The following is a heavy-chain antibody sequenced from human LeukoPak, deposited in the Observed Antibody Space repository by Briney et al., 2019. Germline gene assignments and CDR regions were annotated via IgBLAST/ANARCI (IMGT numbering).Heavy chain of an antibody. J-gene: IGHJ4*02. Sequence: SETLSLTCTVSRGSISSGSYYWGWIRQPPGKGLEWIGSIYYSGSTYYNPSLESRITMSLDTSKNQFSLRLSSVTAADTAVYYCARDKTFEVVNYFDSWGQGTLVTVSS. CDR1: RGSISSGSYY. CDR3: ARDKTFEVVNYFDS. V-gene: IGHV4-39*07. CDR2: IYYSGST. D-gene: IGHD3-3*01.